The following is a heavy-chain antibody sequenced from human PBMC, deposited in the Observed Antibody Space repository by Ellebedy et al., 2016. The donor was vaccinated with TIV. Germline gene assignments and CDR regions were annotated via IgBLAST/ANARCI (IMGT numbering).Heavy chain of an antibody. D-gene: IGHD3-3*01. CDR1: GYTFTNYW. CDR3: MRLGRPGIRLLDYLSP. J-gene: IGHJ5*02. CDR2: IYPDDSYV. Sequence: GGSLRLXXEASGYTFTNYWIGWVRQTPGRGLEWMGSIYPDDSYVKYGPTFEGHVTISVDKSINTAYLQWSSLEASDTGRYFCMRLGRPGIRLLDYLSPWGQGTAVTVS. V-gene: IGHV5-10-1*01.